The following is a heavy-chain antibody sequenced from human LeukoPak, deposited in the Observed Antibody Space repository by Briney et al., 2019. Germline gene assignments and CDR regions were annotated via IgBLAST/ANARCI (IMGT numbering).Heavy chain of an antibody. CDR2: INPNSGGT. Sequence: ASVKVSCKASGYTFTAYYLHWVRQAPGQGLEWMGWINPNSGGTTYAQQFQGGITMTRDTSISTAYMDLTRLTSDDTAVYYCARDSGSSSWEFDFWGQGTLVTVSS. CDR1: GYTFTAYY. J-gene: IGHJ4*02. CDR3: ARDSGSSSWEFDF. D-gene: IGHD6-13*01. V-gene: IGHV1-2*02.